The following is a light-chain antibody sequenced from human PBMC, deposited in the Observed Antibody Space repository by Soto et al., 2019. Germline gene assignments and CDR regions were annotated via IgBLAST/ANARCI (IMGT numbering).Light chain of an antibody. J-gene: IGKJ2*01. CDR2: DAS. CDR3: HHYSNWPPGDT. V-gene: IGKV3-15*01. CDR1: QRVGSN. Sequence: EMVMTQSPATLSVSPGERATLSCRSSQRVGSNLAWYQQKPGQAPRLLIFDASTRASGIPARFSGGGSGTEFTLIISSLQSEDSAVYYCHHYSNWPPGDTFGQGTKLEIK.